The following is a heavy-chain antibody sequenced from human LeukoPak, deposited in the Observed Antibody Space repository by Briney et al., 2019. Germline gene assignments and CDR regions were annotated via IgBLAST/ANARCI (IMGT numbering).Heavy chain of an antibody. V-gene: IGHV1-2*02. CDR1: GYTFIGFY. J-gene: IGHJ3*02. D-gene: IGHD3-10*01. Sequence: GASVKVSCKASGYTFIGFYIHWVRQAPGQGLEWMGWINPNRGATDYAQRFQGRVTMTSDTSISTAYLEVSGLKSDDTAVYYCARHKPYGSGSFDTFDIWGQGTMVTVSS. CDR2: INPNRGAT. CDR3: ARHKPYGSGSFDTFDI.